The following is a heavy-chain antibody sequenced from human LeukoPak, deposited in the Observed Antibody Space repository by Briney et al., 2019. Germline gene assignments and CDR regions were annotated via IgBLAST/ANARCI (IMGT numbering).Heavy chain of an antibody. J-gene: IGHJ4*02. CDR2: IYYSGKT. D-gene: IGHD6-19*01. CDR3: ARGVIAVDNRVDHFDY. V-gene: IGHV4-59*01. CDR1: GGSISSYY. Sequence: SETLSLTCTVSGGSISSYYWSWIRQPPGKGLEWIGYIYYSGKTNYNPSLKSRVTISVDTSKKQFSLNLSSVTAADTAVYYCARGVIAVDNRVDHFDYWGQGTLVTVSS.